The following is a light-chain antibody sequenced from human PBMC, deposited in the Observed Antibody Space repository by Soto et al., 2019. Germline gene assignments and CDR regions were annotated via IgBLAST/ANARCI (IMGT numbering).Light chain of an antibody. J-gene: IGKJ3*01. V-gene: IGKV3-20*01. CDR1: QSVSTNY. Sequence: EIVLTQSPGTLSLSPGDTATLSCRASQSVSTNYLAWYQHKPGQAPRFLIYGASSRVTGIPDRFSGSGSGTDFTLTISRLEPEDFAVYYCQQYGGSPFTFGPGTKVDIK. CDR2: GAS. CDR3: QQYGGSPFT.